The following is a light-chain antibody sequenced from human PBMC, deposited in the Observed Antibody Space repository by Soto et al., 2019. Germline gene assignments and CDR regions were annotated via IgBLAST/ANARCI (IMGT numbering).Light chain of an antibody. CDR3: QHGGA. CDR2: DAS. J-gene: IGKJ3*01. Sequence: EILLTQSPATLSLSAGERATLSCRAGQTISNYLAWYQQKPGQAPRLLIYDASNRATDIPARFSGSGSGTDFTLTISSLEPDDFAVYYCQHGGAFGPGTKMEIK. V-gene: IGKV3-11*01. CDR1: QTISNY.